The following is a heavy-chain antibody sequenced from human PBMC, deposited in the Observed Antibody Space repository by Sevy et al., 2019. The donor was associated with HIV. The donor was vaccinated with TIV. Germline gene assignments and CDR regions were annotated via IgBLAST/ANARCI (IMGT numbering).Heavy chain of an antibody. V-gene: IGHV1-2*02. CDR1: GYTFTDYY. CDR3: ARGRVIFDY. Sequence: ASVKVSCKASGYTFTDYYLHWVRQAPGHGLEWVGYIKPNSGVTNYPQKFRGRVTVTSDTSISTAYMELRSLGSDDTALYYCARGRVIFDYWGQGTLVTVSS. CDR2: IKPNSGVT. J-gene: IGHJ4*02.